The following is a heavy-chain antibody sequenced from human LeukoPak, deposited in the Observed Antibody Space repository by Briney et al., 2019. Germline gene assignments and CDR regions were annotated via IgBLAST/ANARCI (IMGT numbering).Heavy chain of an antibody. V-gene: IGHV3-23*01. Sequence: GGPLRLSCAASGFTFSSSSMSWVRQAPGKGLEWVSVISGSGGSTDYADSVKGRFTISRDNSKNTLYLQMNSLRAEDTAVYCCAKGSGWYVWGQGTLVTVSS. CDR3: AKGSGWYV. J-gene: IGHJ4*02. D-gene: IGHD6-19*01. CDR1: GFTFSSSS. CDR2: ISGSGGST.